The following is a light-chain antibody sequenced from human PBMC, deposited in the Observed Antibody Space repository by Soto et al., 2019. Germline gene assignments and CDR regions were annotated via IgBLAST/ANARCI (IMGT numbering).Light chain of an antibody. V-gene: IGLV2-11*01. CDR1: SRDVGYYNS. Sequence: QSVLTQPRSVSGSPGQSVTISCTGTSRDVGYYNSVSWYQQNPTKAPKLIIYDVNKLPSGVPDRFSGSKSGNTASLTISGLQAEDEAQYYCTSYLSSSTPWVFGGGTQLTVL. J-gene: IGLJ3*02. CDR2: DVN. CDR3: TSYLSSSTPWV.